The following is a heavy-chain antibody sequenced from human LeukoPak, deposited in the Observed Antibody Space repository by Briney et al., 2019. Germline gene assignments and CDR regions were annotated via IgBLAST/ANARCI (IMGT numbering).Heavy chain of an antibody. Sequence: PMASVKVSCKASGYTFTGYYMHWVRQAPGQGLEWMGWINPNSGGTNYAQKFQGRVTMTRDTSISTAYMELSRLRSDDTAVYYCARGDRVYGGEDAFDIWGQGTMVTVSS. CDR2: INPNSGGT. J-gene: IGHJ3*02. D-gene: IGHD2-21*01. V-gene: IGHV1-2*02. CDR1: GYTFTGYY. CDR3: ARGDRVYGGEDAFDI.